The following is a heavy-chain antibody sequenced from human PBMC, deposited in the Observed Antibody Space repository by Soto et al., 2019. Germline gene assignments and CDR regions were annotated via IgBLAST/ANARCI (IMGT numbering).Heavy chain of an antibody. Sequence: GESLNISCEGSGYTFTYYWIAWVRQMPGKGLEWMAIITPADSDTRSSQSFQGQVTISVDKSIRTAYLQWSSLKASDTAIYYCARHDSSGYYSSWGQGTLVTVSS. D-gene: IGHD3-22*01. V-gene: IGHV5-51*01. CDR2: ITPADSDT. CDR1: GYTFTYYW. CDR3: ARHDSSGYYSS. J-gene: IGHJ5*02.